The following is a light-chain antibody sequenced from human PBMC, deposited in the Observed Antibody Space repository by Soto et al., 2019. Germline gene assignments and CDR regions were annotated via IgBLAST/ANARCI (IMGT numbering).Light chain of an antibody. Sequence: EIVLTQSPGTLSLSPGERATLSCRASQSVSSSYLAWYQQKPGQAPRLLIYGAYSRATVIADRFSGSWSGTDFTLTISRLEPEDCAVYYCQQYGSSPLTFGGGTKVEIK. CDR3: QQYGSSPLT. V-gene: IGKV3-20*01. J-gene: IGKJ4*01. CDR1: QSVSSSY. CDR2: GAY.